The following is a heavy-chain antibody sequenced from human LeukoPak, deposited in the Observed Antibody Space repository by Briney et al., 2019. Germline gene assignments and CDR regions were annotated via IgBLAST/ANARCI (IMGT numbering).Heavy chain of an antibody. V-gene: IGHV3-21*01. CDR1: GFTFSSYS. J-gene: IGHJ4*02. CDR2: ISSSSSYI. CDR3: ARDPRGRYYDFWSGPPPPTYYFDY. Sequence: GGSLRLSCAASGFTFSSYSMNWVRQAPGKGLEWVSSISSSSSYIYYADSVKGRFTISRDNAKNSLYLQMNSLRAEDTAVYYCARDPRGRYYDFWSGPPPPTYYFDYWGQGTLVTVSS. D-gene: IGHD3-3*01.